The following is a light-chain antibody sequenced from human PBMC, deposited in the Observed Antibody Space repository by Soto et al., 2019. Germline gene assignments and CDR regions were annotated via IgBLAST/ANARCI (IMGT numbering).Light chain of an antibody. J-gene: IGKJ1*01. CDR3: QRSYSTPLT. Sequence: DIQMTQSPSSLSASVGDRVTITCRASQSISSYLNWYQQKPAKAPKLLIYAASSLESGVTSSVSGSGSGTDFTLSISSLQPEDVATYYCQRSYSTPLTFGQGTRVEIK. V-gene: IGKV1-39*01. CDR2: AAS. CDR1: QSISSY.